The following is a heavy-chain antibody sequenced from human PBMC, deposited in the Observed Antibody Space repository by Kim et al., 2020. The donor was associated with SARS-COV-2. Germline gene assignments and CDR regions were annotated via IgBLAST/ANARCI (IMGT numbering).Heavy chain of an antibody. CDR3: ATAIAAAGTYWFDP. J-gene: IGHJ5*02. Sequence: ASVKVSCKVSGYTLTELSMHWVRQAPGKGLEWMGGFDPEDGETIYAQKFQGRVTMTEDTSTDTAYMELSSLRSEDTAVYYCATAIAAAGTYWFDPWGQGTLVTVSS. D-gene: IGHD6-13*01. V-gene: IGHV1-24*01. CDR1: GYTLTELS. CDR2: FDPEDGET.